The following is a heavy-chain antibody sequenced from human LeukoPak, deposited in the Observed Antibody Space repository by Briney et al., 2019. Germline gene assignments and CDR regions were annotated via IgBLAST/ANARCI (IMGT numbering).Heavy chain of an antibody. D-gene: IGHD3-22*01. CDR1: GFTISRYW. V-gene: IGHV3-7*01. CDR2: IKQDGSEK. Sequence: PGGSLRLSCAASGFTISRYWMSWVRQAPGKGLEWVANIKQDGSEKYYVDSVKGRFTISRDNAKNSLYLQMNSLRAEDTAVYYCARDRSAYYYDSSGSGGDYWGQGTLVTVSS. CDR3: ARDRSAYYYDSSGSGGDY. J-gene: IGHJ4*02.